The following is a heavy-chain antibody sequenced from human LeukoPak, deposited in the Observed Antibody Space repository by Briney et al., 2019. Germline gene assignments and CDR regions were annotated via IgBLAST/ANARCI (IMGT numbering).Heavy chain of an antibody. D-gene: IGHD3-22*01. Sequence: ASVKVSCKASGYTFTNYDINWVRQATGQGLEWMGWMNPNSGNTGFAQKFQDRVTLTRNTSISTAYMELSSLRSEDTAVYYCARMNYYDSSGEDNRFDPWGQGTLVTVSS. V-gene: IGHV1-8*01. CDR2: MNPNSGNT. CDR1: GYTFTNYD. J-gene: IGHJ5*02. CDR3: ARMNYYDSSGEDNRFDP.